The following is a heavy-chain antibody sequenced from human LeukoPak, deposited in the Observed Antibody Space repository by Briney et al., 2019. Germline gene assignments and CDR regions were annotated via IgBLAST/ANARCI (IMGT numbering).Heavy chain of an antibody. CDR2: IYYSGST. J-gene: IGHJ4*02. CDR3: ARTLRRGWYFGY. V-gene: IGHV4-59*12. CDR1: GGSISSYY. D-gene: IGHD6-19*01. Sequence: SETLSLTCTVSGGSISSYYWNWIRQPPGKGLEWIGYIYYSGSTNYNPSLKSRVTISVDTSKNQFSLKLSSVTAADTAVYYCARTLRRGWYFGYWGQGTLVTVSS.